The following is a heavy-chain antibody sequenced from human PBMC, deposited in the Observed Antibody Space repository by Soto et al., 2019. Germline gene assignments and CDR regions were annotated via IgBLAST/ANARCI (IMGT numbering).Heavy chain of an antibody. CDR2: INHSGST. CDR3: ARGPDIVVVPAAHLFDY. Sequence: SETLSLTCAVYGGSFSGYYWSWIRQPPGKGLEWIGEINHSGSTNYNPSLKSRVTISVDTSKNQFSLKLSSVTAADTAVYCCARGPDIVVVPAAHLFDYWGQGTLVTVSS. V-gene: IGHV4-34*01. CDR1: GGSFSGYY. D-gene: IGHD2-2*01. J-gene: IGHJ4*02.